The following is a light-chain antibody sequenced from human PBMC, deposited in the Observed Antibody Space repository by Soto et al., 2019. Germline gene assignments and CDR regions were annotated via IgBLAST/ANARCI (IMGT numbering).Light chain of an antibody. V-gene: IGKV3-20*01. CDR1: QSVGSSY. Sequence: EILLTQSPGSLSLSPGEGATLSCRASQSVGSSYLAWYQQKPGQAPRLLIYGASSRATGIPDRFSGSGSGTDFTLTISRLEPEYFTVYDCQEYCNSRTLGEGTKVAIK. J-gene: IGKJ1*01. CDR2: GAS. CDR3: QEYCNSRT.